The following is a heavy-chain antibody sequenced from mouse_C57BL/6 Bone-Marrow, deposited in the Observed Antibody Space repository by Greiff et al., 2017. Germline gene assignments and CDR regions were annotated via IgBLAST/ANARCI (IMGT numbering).Heavy chain of an antibody. CDR2: IDPSDSYT. CDR1: GYTFTSYW. CDR3: ARRGYDYDGYFDV. Sequence: QVQLQQPGAELVMPGASVKLSCKASGYTFTSYWMHWVKQRPGPGLEWIGEIDPSDSYTNYNQKFKGKSTLTVDKSSSTAYMQLSSLTSEDSAVYYGARRGYDYDGYFDVWGTGTTVTVSS. D-gene: IGHD2-4*01. V-gene: IGHV1-69*01. J-gene: IGHJ1*03.